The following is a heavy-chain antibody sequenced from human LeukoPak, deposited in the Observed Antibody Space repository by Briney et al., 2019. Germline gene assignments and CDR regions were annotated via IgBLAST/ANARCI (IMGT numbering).Heavy chain of an antibody. Sequence: GGSLRLSCAASGFTFSSYAMSWVRQAPGKGLEWVSAISGSGGSTYYADSVKGRFTISRDNSKNTLYLQMNSLRAEDTAVYYCAKDPRVVVAPAVTEGFDYWGQETLVPVSS. CDR3: AKDPRVVVAPAVTEGFDY. CDR1: GFTFSSYA. D-gene: IGHD2-2*01. V-gene: IGHV3-23*01. J-gene: IGHJ4*02. CDR2: ISGSGGST.